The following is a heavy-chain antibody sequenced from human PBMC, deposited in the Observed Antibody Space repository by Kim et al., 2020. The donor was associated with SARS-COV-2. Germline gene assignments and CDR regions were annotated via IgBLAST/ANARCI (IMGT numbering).Heavy chain of an antibody. CDR1: GGSISTTNW. Sequence: SETLSLTCAVSGGSISTTNWWSWVRQSPGKGLEWIGEIYHTGRTNCNPSLKSRVTLSVDNSKNQFSLKLSSVTAADTALYYCVRNGALCPDSWGQGSLVTVSS. V-gene: IGHV4-4*02. D-gene: IGHD2-2*01. J-gene: IGHJ4*02. CDR3: VRNGALCPDS. CDR2: IYHTGRT.